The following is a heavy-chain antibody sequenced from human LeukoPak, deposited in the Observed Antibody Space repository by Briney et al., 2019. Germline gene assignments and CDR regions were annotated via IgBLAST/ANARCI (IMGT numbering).Heavy chain of an antibody. CDR1: GFTFSSYS. V-gene: IGHV3-21*01. J-gene: IGHJ3*02. CDR3: ASRVDCGGDCYGAFDI. Sequence: GGSLRLSCAASGFTFSSYSMNWVRQAPGKGLEWVSSISSSSSYIYYADSVKGRFTISRDNAKNSLYLQMNSLRAEDTAVYYCASRVDCGGDCYGAFDIWGQGTMVTVSS. D-gene: IGHD2-21*01. CDR2: ISSSSSYI.